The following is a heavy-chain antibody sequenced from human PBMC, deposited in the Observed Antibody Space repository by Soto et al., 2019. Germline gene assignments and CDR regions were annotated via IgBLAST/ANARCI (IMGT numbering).Heavy chain of an antibody. J-gene: IGHJ6*02. V-gene: IGHV3-7*02. CDR1: GFTLSNYW. CDR2: IKRDGSEK. Sequence: EVQLVESGGGLVQPGESLRLSCVASGFTLSNYWMTWVRQAPGKGLEWVANIKRDGSEKYYVDSVKGRFTISRDDAKNSLYLQMNSLRAEDTAVYYCAKMPEYYSYGMDVWGQGTTVTVSS. CDR3: AKMPEYYSYGMDV. D-gene: IGHD2-2*01.